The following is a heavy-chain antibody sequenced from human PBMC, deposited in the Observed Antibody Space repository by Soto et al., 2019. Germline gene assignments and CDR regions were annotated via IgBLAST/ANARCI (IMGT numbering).Heavy chain of an antibody. J-gene: IGHJ1*01. Sequence: SETLSLTCSVYGRSFSGYYGSWIRQPPGKGLEWIGEINHSGSTNYNPSLKSRVTITVDTSKNQFPLKLSSVTAADMAVYYCARAPSAHRQVYFQHWGQGTLVTVSS. V-gene: IGHV4-34*01. CDR2: INHSGST. CDR1: GRSFSGYY. CDR3: ARAPSAHRQVYFQH.